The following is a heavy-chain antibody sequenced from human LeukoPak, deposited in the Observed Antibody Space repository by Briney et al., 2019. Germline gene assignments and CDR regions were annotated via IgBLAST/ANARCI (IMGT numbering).Heavy chain of an antibody. J-gene: IGHJ3*02. V-gene: IGHV3-23*01. CDR1: GFTFSSYA. D-gene: IGHD6-13*01. CDR2: ISGSGGST. CDR3: AKSSTTKYSSSLDAFDI. Sequence: GGSLRPSCAASGFTFSSYAMSWVRQAPGKGLEWVSAISGSGGSTYYADSVKGRFTISRDNSKNTLYLQMNSLRAEDTAVYYCAKSSTTKYSSSLDAFDIWGQGTMVTVSS.